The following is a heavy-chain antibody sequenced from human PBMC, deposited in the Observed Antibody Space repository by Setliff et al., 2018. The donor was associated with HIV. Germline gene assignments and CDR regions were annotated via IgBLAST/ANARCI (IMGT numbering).Heavy chain of an antibody. D-gene: IGHD2-21*01. CDR1: GFTLSGYS. CDR3: VRDLARVIAH. Sequence: GSLRLSCAASGFTLSGYSMNWVRQAPGKGLEWVSYISLTATRIHYADSVRGRFTISRDDAKNTVYLQMNSLTAEDTALYYCVRDLARVIAHWGQGTLVTVSS. J-gene: IGHJ4*02. V-gene: IGHV3-48*04. CDR2: ISLTATRI.